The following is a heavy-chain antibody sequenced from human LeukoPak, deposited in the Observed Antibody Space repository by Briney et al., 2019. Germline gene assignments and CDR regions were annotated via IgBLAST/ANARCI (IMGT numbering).Heavy chain of an antibody. CDR3: ARVHRSTMIVGEAFDI. V-gene: IGHV1-46*01. CDR2: INPSGGST. Sequence: ASVKVSCKASGYTFTSYCMHWVRQAPGQGLEWMGIINPSGGSTSYAQKFQGRVTMTRDTSTSTVYMELSSLRSEDTAVYYCARVHRSTMIVGEAFDIWGQGTMVTVSS. CDR1: GYTFTSYC. J-gene: IGHJ3*02. D-gene: IGHD3-22*01.